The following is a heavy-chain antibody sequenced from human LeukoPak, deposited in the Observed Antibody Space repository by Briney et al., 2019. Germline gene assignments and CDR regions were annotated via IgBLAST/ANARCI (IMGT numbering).Heavy chain of an antibody. CDR2: IKQDGSDK. D-gene: IGHD5-18*01. V-gene: IGHV3-7*01. J-gene: IGHJ5*02. Sequence: PGGSLRLSCVASGFSFLNYWMTWVRQAPGKGLEWVANIKQDGSDKYYVDSVKGRFIISRDNAKNSVYLQMNSLRVEDTAVYYCARVSVMVRSWWFDPWGQGTQVTVSS. CDR1: GFSFLNYW. CDR3: ARVSVMVRSWWFDP.